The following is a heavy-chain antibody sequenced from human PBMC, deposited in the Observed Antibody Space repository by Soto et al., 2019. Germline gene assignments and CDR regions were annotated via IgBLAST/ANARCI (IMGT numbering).Heavy chain of an antibody. V-gene: IGHV3-21*01. CDR1: GFTFFSYT. J-gene: IGHJ4*02. D-gene: IGHD4-4*01. CDR3: ARGYRQFDS. CDR2: TGTDGNYI. Sequence: GGSLRLSCAASGFTFFSYTMNWVRQAPGKGLEWVATTGTDGNYIYYADSMKGRFTISRDNAKNLLFLEMNSVRGDDSARYYCARGYRQFDSWGQGILVTLSS.